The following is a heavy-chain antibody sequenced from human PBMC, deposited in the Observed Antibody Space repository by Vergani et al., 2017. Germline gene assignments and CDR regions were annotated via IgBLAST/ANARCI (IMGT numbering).Heavy chain of an antibody. Sequence: QVQLVESGGGVVQPGTSLRLSCAASGFIFKNHGMQWVRQAPGKGLEWVALIWDDGSKKNYGDTMKGRFTISRDNSKDTLYLEMNSLRGEDSAVYYCVRHCLFLSCKCVNCSSFDYWGQGTPVTVSS. CDR1: GFIFKNHG. D-gene: IGHD1-1*01. V-gene: IGHV3-33*01. CDR3: VRHCLFLSCKCVNCSSFDY. CDR2: IWDDGSKK. J-gene: IGHJ4*02.